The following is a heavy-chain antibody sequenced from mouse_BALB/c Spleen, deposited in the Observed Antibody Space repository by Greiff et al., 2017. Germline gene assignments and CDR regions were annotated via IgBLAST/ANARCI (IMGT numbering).Heavy chain of an antibody. CDR3: ARGGTARATSAMDY. V-gene: IGHV1S56*01. Sequence: VQLQQSGPELVKPGASVRISCKASGYTFTSYYIHWVKQRPGQGLEWIGWIYPGNVNTKYNEKFKGKATLTADKSSSTAYMQLSSLTSEDSAVYFCARGGTARATSAMDYWGQGTSVTVSS. CDR2: IYPGNVNT. J-gene: IGHJ4*01. CDR1: GYTFTSYY. D-gene: IGHD3-1*01.